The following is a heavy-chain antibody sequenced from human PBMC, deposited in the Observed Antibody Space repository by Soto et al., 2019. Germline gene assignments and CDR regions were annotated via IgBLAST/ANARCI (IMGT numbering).Heavy chain of an antibody. CDR2: IKHDGSQT. J-gene: IGHJ6*02. CDR1: GFSDSNYW. V-gene: IGHV3-7*03. D-gene: IGHD2-8*02. Sequence: EVQLVESGGDLVQPGGSLRLSCVASGFSDSNYWMSWVRQAPEKGLEWLANIKHDGSQTYYVGSVKGRYTISRDNAKNSLYLQMNSLGVDDTAVYYCSRGTDLLYCTGVRCAGIDVWGQGTTVTVSS. CDR3: SRGTDLLYCTGVRCAGIDV.